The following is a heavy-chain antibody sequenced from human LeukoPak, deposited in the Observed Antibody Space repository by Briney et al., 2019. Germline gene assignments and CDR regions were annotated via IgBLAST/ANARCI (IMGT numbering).Heavy chain of an antibody. D-gene: IGHD2-2*01. V-gene: IGHV3-30*03. J-gene: IGHJ4*02. Sequence: AGSLRLSCAASGFTFSTYAMIWVRQAPGQGLEWVVVISYDGRNKYYVDSVKGRFTISRDNSKNTLFLQMNSLRGEDTAVYYCARGGRDTVIVPAAVPFDFWGQGILVTVSS. CDR3: ARGGRDTVIVPAAVPFDF. CDR1: GFTFSTYA. CDR2: ISYDGRNK.